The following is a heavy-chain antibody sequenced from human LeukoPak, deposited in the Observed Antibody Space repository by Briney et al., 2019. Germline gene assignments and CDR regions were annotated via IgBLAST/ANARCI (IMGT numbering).Heavy chain of an antibody. V-gene: IGHV3-23*01. CDR1: GFIFSNYA. CDR2: IVYTGDNT. Sequence: PGGSLRLSCAASGFIFSNYAMSWVRQAPGKGLEWVSSIVYTGDNTYYADSVKGRFTISRDNFQNTLYLQMNSLRAEDTATYHCAKGRSGSYYDSVAHWGQGILVTVSS. D-gene: IGHD1-26*01. J-gene: IGHJ4*02. CDR3: AKGRSGSYYDSVAH.